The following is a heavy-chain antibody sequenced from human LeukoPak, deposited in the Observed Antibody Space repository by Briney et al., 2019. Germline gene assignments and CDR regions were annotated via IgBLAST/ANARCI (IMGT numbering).Heavy chain of an antibody. D-gene: IGHD2-15*01. J-gene: IGHJ6*03. CDR2: IYYSGSP. CDR1: GGSISSSSYY. Sequence: SETLSLTCTVSGGSISSSSYYWGWIRQPPGKGLEWIGNIYYSGSPYYNPSLKSRVTISVDTSKNQFSLKLSSVTAADTAIYYCARVRCSGGSCPYYYYYYYMDVWGKGTTVTVSS. CDR3: ARVRCSGGSCPYYYYYYYMDV. V-gene: IGHV4-39*07.